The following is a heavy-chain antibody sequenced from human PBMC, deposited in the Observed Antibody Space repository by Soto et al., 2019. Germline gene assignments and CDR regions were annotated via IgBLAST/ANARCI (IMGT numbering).Heavy chain of an antibody. V-gene: IGHV3-74*01. D-gene: IGHD1-26*01. Sequence: GGSLRLSCAASGFTFSNSWMQWVRQAPGKGLVWVSRINPDGSNTFYADSVRGRFTISRDDAKNTLYLQISSLRAEDTAVYYCARVGTYGWGQGTLVTVSS. CDR1: GFTFSNSW. CDR2: INPDGSNT. J-gene: IGHJ4*02. CDR3: ARVGTYG.